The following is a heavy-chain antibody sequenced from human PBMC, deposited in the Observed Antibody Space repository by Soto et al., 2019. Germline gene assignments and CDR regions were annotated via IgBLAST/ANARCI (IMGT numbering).Heavy chain of an antibody. CDR1: GFTFSSYV. Sequence: EVQLLESGGNLVQPGGSLRLSCAASGFTFSSYVMSWVRQAPGKGLEWVSGISDSGDTTYYADSVRGRFTISRDNFKNTLSRQMNSLRGEDTAVYYCVKGWLVRGGQFDSWGQGTLVTVSS. V-gene: IGHV3-23*01. CDR3: VKGWLVRGGQFDS. CDR2: ISDSGDTT. J-gene: IGHJ4*02. D-gene: IGHD6-19*01.